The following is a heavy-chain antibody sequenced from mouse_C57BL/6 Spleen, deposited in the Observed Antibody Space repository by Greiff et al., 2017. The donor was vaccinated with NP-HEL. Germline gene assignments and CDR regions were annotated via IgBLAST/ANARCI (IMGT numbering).Heavy chain of an antibody. J-gene: IGHJ4*01. D-gene: IGHD2-3*01. CDR2: INYDGSST. V-gene: IGHV5-16*01. CDR3: ARWLLSRSCYYAMDY. Sequence: EVKLVESEGGLVQPGSSMKLSCTASGFTFSDYYMAWVRQVPEKGLEWVANINYDGSSTYYLDSLKSRFIISRDNAKNILYLQMSSLKSEDTATYYCARWLLSRSCYYAMDYWGQGTSVTVSS. CDR1: GFTFSDYY.